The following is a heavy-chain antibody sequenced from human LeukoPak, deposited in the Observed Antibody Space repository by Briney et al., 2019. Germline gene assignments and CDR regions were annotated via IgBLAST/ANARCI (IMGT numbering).Heavy chain of an antibody. Sequence: SVKVSCKASGGTFSSYAISGVRQAPGQGLEWMGGIIPIFGTANYAQKFQGRVTINAEESTSTAYMELSSLRSEDTAVYYCARVRYSPDYYGMDVWGQGATVTVSS. D-gene: IGHD2-15*01. CDR2: IIPIFGTA. CDR1: GGTFSSYA. CDR3: ARVRYSPDYYGMDV. J-gene: IGHJ6*02. V-gene: IGHV1-69*13.